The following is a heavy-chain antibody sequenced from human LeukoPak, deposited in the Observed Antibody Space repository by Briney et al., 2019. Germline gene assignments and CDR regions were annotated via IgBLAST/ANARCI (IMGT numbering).Heavy chain of an antibody. D-gene: IGHD4-23*01. CDR3: ARIRSGGPYYYGMDV. J-gene: IGHJ6*02. Sequence: GRSLRLSCAASGYTFTSYYMHWVRQAPGQGLEWMGIINPSGGSTSYAQKFQGRVTMTRDTSTSTVYMELSSLRSEDTAVYYCARIRSGGPYYYGMDVWGQGTTVTVSS. V-gene: IGHV1-46*01. CDR2: INPSGGST. CDR1: GYTFTSYY.